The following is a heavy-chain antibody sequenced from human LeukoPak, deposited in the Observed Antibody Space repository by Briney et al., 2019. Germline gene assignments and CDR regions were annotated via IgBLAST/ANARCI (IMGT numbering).Heavy chain of an antibody. J-gene: IGHJ4*02. Sequence: MPSETLSLTCTVSGGSISSYYWSWIRQPPGKGLEWIGYIYYSGSTNYNPSLKSRVTISVDTSKNQFPLKLSSVTAADTAVYYCARSPGYSSGWTEYYFDYWGQGTLVTVSS. D-gene: IGHD6-19*01. V-gene: IGHV4-59*08. CDR1: GGSISSYY. CDR2: IYYSGST. CDR3: ARSPGYSSGWTEYYFDY.